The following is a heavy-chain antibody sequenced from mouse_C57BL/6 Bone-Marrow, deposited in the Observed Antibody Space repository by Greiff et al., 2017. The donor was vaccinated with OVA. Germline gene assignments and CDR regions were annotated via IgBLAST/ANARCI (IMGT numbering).Heavy chain of an antibody. Sequence: DVKLVESGGGLVQPGGSLSLSCAASGFTFTDYYMSWVRQPPGKALEWLGFIRNKANGYTTEYSASVKGRFTIYRDNSQSILYLQMNAWRAEDSANYYCARVRNYYAMDYWGQGTSVTVSS. CDR2: IRNKANGYTT. CDR3: ARVRNYYAMDY. J-gene: IGHJ4*01. V-gene: IGHV7-3*01. CDR1: GFTFTDYY.